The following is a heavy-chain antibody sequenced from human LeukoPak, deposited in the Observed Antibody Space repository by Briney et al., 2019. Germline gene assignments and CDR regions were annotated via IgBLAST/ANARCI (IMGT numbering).Heavy chain of an antibody. Sequence: GASVKVSCKASGYTFTGYYMHWVRQAPGQGLEWMGWINPNSGGTNYAQKFQGRVTMTRDTSISTAYMELSSLRSEDTAVYYCARGPENDGVPHWFDPWGQGTLVTVSS. CDR2: INPNSGGT. D-gene: IGHD1-1*01. J-gene: IGHJ5*02. CDR3: ARGPENDGVPHWFDP. CDR1: GYTFTGYY. V-gene: IGHV1-2*02.